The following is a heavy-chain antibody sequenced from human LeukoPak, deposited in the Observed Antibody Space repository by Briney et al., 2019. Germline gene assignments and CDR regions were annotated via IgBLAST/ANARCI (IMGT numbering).Heavy chain of an antibody. J-gene: IGHJ3*02. D-gene: IGHD5-18*01. CDR1: GYTFTSYG. Sequence: ASVKVSCKASGYTFTSYGISWVRQAPGQGLEWMGWISAYNGNTNYAQKLQGRVTMTTDTSTSTAYMELRSLRSDDTAVYYCASGLYVDTAIDGDEHDAFDIWGQGTMVTVSS. CDR3: ASGLYVDTAIDGDEHDAFDI. CDR2: ISAYNGNT. V-gene: IGHV1-18*01.